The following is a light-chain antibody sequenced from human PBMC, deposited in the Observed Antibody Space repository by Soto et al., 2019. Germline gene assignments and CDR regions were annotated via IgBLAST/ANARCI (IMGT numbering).Light chain of an antibody. Sequence: QSVLTQPASVSGSPGQSVTISCTGTSSDVGSYNRVSWYQQSPGTAPKLTIYEVSNRPSGVPDRFSGSKSGNTASLTISGLQAEDEADYYCNSYTTSSTYVFGTGTRSPS. J-gene: IGLJ1*01. CDR1: SSDVGSYNR. CDR2: EVS. CDR3: NSYTTSSTYV. V-gene: IGLV2-18*02.